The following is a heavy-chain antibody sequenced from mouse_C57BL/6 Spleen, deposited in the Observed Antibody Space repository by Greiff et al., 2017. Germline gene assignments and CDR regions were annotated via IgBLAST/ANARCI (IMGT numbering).Heavy chain of an antibody. CDR1: GFTFSDYY. V-gene: IGHV5-16*01. Sequence: EVQVVESEGGLVQPGSSLKLSCTASGFTFSDYYMAWVRQVPEKGLEWVANINSDGSRTYYLDSLKRRFIISRDNAKNILYLQMSSLTSEDTATYYCARFPGSSFYFDYWGQGTTRAVSS. CDR3: ARFPGSSFYFDY. D-gene: IGHD1-1*01. CDR2: INSDGSRT. J-gene: IGHJ2*01.